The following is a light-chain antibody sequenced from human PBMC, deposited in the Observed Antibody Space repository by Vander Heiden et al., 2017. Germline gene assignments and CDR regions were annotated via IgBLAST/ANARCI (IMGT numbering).Light chain of an antibody. V-gene: IGLV1-47*01. CDR1: SSNIGRNY. CDR2: KND. J-gene: IGLJ3*02. CDR3: AAWDDSLSGRV. Sequence: QPVLTQPPSASGTPGQRVTISCSGSSSNIGRNYVYWYQQFPETAPKLLTYKNDQRPSGVPDRFSASKSGTSASLAISGLRSEDEGDYDCAAWDDSLSGRVFGGGTKLT.